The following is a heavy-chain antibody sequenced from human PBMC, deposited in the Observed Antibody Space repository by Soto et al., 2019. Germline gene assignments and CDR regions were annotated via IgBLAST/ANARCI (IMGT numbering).Heavy chain of an antibody. Sequence: SETLSLTCAVYGGSFSGYYWSWIRQPPGKGLESIGYIYHSGSTYYNPSLKSRVTISVDRSKNQFSLKLSSVTAADTAVYYCAGGIAARPLGYWGQGTLVTVSS. J-gene: IGHJ4*02. CDR1: GGSFSGYY. CDR2: IYHSGST. D-gene: IGHD6-6*01. CDR3: AGGIAARPLGY. V-gene: IGHV4-34*01.